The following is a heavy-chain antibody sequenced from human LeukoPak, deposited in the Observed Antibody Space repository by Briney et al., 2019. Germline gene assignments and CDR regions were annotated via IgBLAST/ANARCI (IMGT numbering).Heavy chain of an antibody. V-gene: IGHV4-61*02. CDR3: ARSLWDDSSGYYSDY. CDR2: IYTSGST. CDR1: GGSISSGSYY. D-gene: IGHD3-22*01. Sequence: SQTLSLTCTVSGGSISSGSYYWSWIRQPAGTGLEWIGRIYTSGSTNYNPSLKSRVTISVDTSKNQFSLKLSSVTAADTAVYYCARSLWDDSSGYYSDYWGQGTLVTVSS. J-gene: IGHJ4*02.